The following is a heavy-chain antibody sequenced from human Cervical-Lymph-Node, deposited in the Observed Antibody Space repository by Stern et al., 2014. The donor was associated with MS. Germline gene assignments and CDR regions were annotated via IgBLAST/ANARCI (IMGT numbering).Heavy chain of an antibody. J-gene: IGHJ2*01. CDR3: WYFDL. CDR2: ISWNSGSI. V-gene: IGHV3-9*01. Sequence: QLVESGGGLVQPGRSLRISCAASGFTFDDYALHLVRQAPGKGLEWVSGISWNSGSIGYADSVKGRFTISRDNAKNSLYLQMNSLRAEDTAFYYYWYFDLWGRGTLVTVSS. CDR1: GFTFDDYA.